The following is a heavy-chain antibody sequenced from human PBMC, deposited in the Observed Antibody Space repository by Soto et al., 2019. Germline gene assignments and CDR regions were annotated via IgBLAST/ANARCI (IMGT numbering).Heavy chain of an antibody. Sequence: SLTCTVSGGSISSSSYYWGWIRQPPGKGLEWIGSIYYSGSTYYNPSLKSRVTISVDTSKNQFSLKLSSVTAADTAVYYCARSTELAGTYYYYYGMDVWGQGTTVTVSS. V-gene: IGHV4-39*01. J-gene: IGHJ6*02. CDR1: GGSISSSSYY. CDR2: IYYSGST. CDR3: ARSTELAGTYYYYYGMDV. D-gene: IGHD6-19*01.